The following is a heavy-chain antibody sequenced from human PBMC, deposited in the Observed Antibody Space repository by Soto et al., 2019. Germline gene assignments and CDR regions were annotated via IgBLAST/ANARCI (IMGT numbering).Heavy chain of an antibody. J-gene: IGHJ6*02. CDR2: ISGSGAHT. Sequence: EVQLLESGGSLVQVGRSLRLSCAASGFSFSNYAVTWIRQAPGKGLEWVAAISGSGAHTYYADSVKGRFTISRDNSKNTGQLQMNSVRVEDTAVYPCAKRIKSGSNWVGKARDVWVEGTAV. CDR1: GFSFSNYA. CDR3: AKRIKSGSNWVGKARDV. D-gene: IGHD1-26*01. V-gene: IGHV3-23*01.